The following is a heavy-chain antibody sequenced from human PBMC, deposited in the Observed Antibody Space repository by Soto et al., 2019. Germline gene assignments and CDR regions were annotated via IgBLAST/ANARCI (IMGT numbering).Heavy chain of an antibody. J-gene: IGHJ6*02. CDR3: ARDVRYCSGGSCSDIGDYYYGMDV. D-gene: IGHD2-15*01. CDR2: IYYSGST. V-gene: IGHV4-30-4*01. CDR1: GGSISSGDYY. Sequence: SETLSLTCTVSGGSISSGDYYWSWIRQPPGKGLEWIGYIYYSGSTYYNPSLKSRVTISVDTSKNQFSLKLGSVTAADTAVYYCARDVRYCSGGSCSDIGDYYYGMDVWGQGTTVTVSS.